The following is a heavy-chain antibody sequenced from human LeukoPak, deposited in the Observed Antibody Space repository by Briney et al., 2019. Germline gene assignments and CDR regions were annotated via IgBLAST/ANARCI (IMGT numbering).Heavy chain of an antibody. CDR1: GFTFSSYT. J-gene: IGHJ4*02. Sequence: PGGSLRLSCAASGFTFSSYTINWVGQPPGKGLEWVASINSGSNYIFYADSVKGRFTISRDNGKSSLSLQMNSLRAEDTAVYYCARDRGGRVVVTATYFDSWGQGTLVTVSS. CDR2: INSGSNYI. V-gene: IGHV3-21*01. D-gene: IGHD2-21*02. CDR3: ARDRGGRVVVTATYFDS.